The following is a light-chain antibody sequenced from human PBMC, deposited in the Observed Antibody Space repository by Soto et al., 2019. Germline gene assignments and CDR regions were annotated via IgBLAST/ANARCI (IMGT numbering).Light chain of an antibody. CDR2: DVS. CDR1: SSDVGGYNY. V-gene: IGLV2-14*01. CDR3: SSYTSSSPVV. J-gene: IGLJ2*01. Sequence: QSALTQPASVSGSPGQSSTISCTGTSSDVGGYNYVSWYQQHPGKAPKLMIYDVSNRPSGVSNRFSGSKSGNTASLTISGLQAEDAADYYCSSYTSSSPVVFGGGTKLTVL.